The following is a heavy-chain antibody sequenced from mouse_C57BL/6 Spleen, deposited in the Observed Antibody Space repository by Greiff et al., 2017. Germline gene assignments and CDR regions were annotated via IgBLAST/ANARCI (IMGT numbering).Heavy chain of an antibody. J-gene: IGHJ4*01. CDR1: GYAFSSYW. V-gene: IGHV1-80*01. CDR2: IYPGDGDT. Sequence: QVQLKESGAELVKPGASVKISCKASGYAFSSYWMNWVKQRPGKGLEWIGQIYPGDGDTNYNGKFKGKATLTADKSSRTAYMQLSSLTSEDAAVYFCARYTLYAMDYWGQGTSVTVSS. CDR3: ARYTLYAMDY.